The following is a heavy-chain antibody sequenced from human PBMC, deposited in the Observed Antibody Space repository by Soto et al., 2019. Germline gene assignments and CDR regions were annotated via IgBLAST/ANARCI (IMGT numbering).Heavy chain of an antibody. CDR3: AREYGSSWFRFDS. CDR1: GGSISSAYEY. D-gene: IGHD6-13*01. CDR2: VYYGGST. J-gene: IGHJ4*02. Sequence: PSETLSLTCTVSGGSISSAYEYWSWVRQSPGKGLEWIGYVYYGGSTHYSPSLKSRVIISVDTSKNQFSLRLSSVTAADTAVYYCAREYGSSWFRFDSWGQGTLVTVYS. V-gene: IGHV4-30-4*01.